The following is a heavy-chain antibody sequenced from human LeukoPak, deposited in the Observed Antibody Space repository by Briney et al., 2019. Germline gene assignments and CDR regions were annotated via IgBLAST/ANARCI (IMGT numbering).Heavy chain of an antibody. CDR3: ARGAADYYGSGSYYFGY. D-gene: IGHD3-10*01. CDR2: IYSGGST. Sequence: GGSLRLSCAASGFTVSSNYMNWVRQAPGKGLEWVSVIYSGGSTYYADSVKGRFTISRDNSKNTLYLQMNSLRAEDTAVYYCARGAADYYGSGSYYFGYWGQGTLVTVSS. V-gene: IGHV3-66*02. CDR1: GFTVSSNY. J-gene: IGHJ4*02.